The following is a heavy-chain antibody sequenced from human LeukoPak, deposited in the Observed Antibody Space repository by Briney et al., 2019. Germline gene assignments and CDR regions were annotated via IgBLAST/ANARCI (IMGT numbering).Heavy chain of an antibody. CDR1: GFTFSSYG. J-gene: IGHJ3*02. CDR2: ISGIGGST. CDR3: PKESPYFDI. V-gene: IGHV3-23*01. Sequence: GGSLRLSWAAPGFTFSSYGMSSVRQAPGKGLEGVSAISGIGGSTYYADSVTGRFTICRDNSNNTLYLEMNSLRAEDTAVYYRPKESPYFDIWGQGTMVTVSS.